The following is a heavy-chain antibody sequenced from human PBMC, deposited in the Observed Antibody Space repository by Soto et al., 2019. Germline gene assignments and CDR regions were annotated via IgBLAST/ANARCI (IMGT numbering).Heavy chain of an antibody. CDR3: ARVRIAARAYYYYGMDV. CDR1: GGTFRSYA. V-gene: IGHV1-69*01. J-gene: IGHJ6*02. Sequence: HVQLVQSGAEVKKPGSSVKVSCKASGGTFRSYAISWVRQAPGQGLEWMGGIIPIFGTANYAQKFQGRVTITADESTSTAYMELSSLRSEDTAVYYCARVRIAARAYYYYGMDVWGQGTTVTVSS. CDR2: IIPIFGTA. D-gene: IGHD6-6*01.